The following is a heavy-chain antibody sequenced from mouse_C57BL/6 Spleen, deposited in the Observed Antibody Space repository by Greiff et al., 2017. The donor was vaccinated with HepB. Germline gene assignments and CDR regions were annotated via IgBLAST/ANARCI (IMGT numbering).Heavy chain of an antibody. D-gene: IGHD2-1*01. Sequence: QVQLQQPGAELVMPGASVKLSCKASGYTFTSYWMHWVKQRPGQGLEWIGEIDPSDSYTNYNQKFKGKSTLTVDKSSSTAYMQLSSLTSEDSAVYYCARRRGYGNWYFDVWGTGTTVTVSS. CDR2: IDPSDSYT. J-gene: IGHJ1*03. V-gene: IGHV1-69*01. CDR1: GYTFTSYW. CDR3: ARRRGYGNWYFDV.